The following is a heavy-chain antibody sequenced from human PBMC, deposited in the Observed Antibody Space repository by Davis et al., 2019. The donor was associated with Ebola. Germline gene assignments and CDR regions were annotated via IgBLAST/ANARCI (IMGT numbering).Heavy chain of an antibody. J-gene: IGHJ4*02. D-gene: IGHD6-13*01. CDR3: ARYAGTSQPGDYFDY. V-gene: IGHV4-4*02. CDR1: GGSISSSNW. CDR2: IYHSGST. Sequence: SETLSLTCAVSGGSISSSNWWSWVRQPPGKGLEWIGEIYHSGSTNYNPSLKSRVTISVDKSKNQFSLKLSSVTAADTAVYYCARYAGTSQPGDYFDYWGQGAPVTVSA.